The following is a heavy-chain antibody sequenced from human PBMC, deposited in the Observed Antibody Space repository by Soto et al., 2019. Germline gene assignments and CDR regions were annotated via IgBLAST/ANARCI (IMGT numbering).Heavy chain of an antibody. J-gene: IGHJ3*02. CDR3: ARVDSHWYNWNDEAFDI. V-gene: IGHV4-59*01. D-gene: IGHD1-20*01. CDR1: GGSISSYY. Sequence: QVQLQESGPGLVKPSETLSLTCTVSGGSISSYYWSWIRQPPGKGLEWIGYINYSGRTNYNPSLTSRVTISVDTSKNQFALKLSSVTAADTAVYYCARVDSHWYNWNDEAFDIWGQGTMVTVSS. CDR2: INYSGRT.